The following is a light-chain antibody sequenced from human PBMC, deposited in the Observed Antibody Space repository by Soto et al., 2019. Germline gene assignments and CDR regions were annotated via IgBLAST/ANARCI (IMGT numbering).Light chain of an antibody. Sequence: QSALTQPRSVSGSPGQSVTISCTGTSSDVGGYNYVSWYQQHPGKAPKLMIYDVSKRPSGVPDRFSGSKSGNTASLTISVLLAEDEADYYFCSYAGRYTWVFGGGTKLTVL. CDR1: SSDVGGYNY. CDR2: DVS. CDR3: CSYAGRYTWV. V-gene: IGLV2-11*01. J-gene: IGLJ3*02.